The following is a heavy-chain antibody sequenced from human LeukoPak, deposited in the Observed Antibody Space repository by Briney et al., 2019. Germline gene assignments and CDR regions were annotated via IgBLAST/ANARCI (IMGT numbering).Heavy chain of an antibody. CDR1: GFTFSSYG. Sequence: PGRSLRLSCAASGFTFSSYGMHWVRQAPGKGLEWVAVIWYDGSNKYYADSVKGRFTISRDNSKNTLYLQMNSLRAEDTAVYYCARAPMVRGVFDYWGQGTLVTVSS. CDR2: IWYDGSNK. J-gene: IGHJ4*02. D-gene: IGHD3-10*01. V-gene: IGHV3-33*01. CDR3: ARAPMVRGVFDY.